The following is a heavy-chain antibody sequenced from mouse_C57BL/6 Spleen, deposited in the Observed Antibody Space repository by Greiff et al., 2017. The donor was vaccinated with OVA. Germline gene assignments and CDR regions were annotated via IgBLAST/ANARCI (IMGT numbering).Heavy chain of an antibody. CDR3: ARSGDYDRVRGYFDV. J-gene: IGHJ1*03. V-gene: IGHV1-81*01. CDR2: IYPRSGNT. CDR1: GYTFTSYG. Sequence: QVQLQQSGAELARPGASVKLSCKASGYTFTSYGISWVKQRTGQGLEWIGEIYPRSGNTYYNEKFKGKATLTADKSSSTAYMELRSLTSEDSAVYFCARSGDYDRVRGYFDVWGTGTTVTVSS. D-gene: IGHD2-4*01.